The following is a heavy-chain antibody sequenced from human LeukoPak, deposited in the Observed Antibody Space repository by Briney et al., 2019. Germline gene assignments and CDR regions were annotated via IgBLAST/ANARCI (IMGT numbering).Heavy chain of an antibody. Sequence: GGSLRLSCAAAGFTFSNYAMSWVRQAPGKGLEWVLSISTGGSTYYAESVKGRFTISRDKSKNTLDLQMNSLRAEDTAVYYCAKRGGTSQFYSDFWGQGTLVTVSS. CDR2: ISTGGST. D-gene: IGHD3-16*01. CDR1: GFTFSNYA. J-gene: IGHJ4*02. CDR3: AKRGGTSQFYSDF. V-gene: IGHV3-23*01.